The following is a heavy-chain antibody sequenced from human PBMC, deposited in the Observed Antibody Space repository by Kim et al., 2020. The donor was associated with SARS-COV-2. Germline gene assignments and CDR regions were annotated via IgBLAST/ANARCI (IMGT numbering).Heavy chain of an antibody. CDR3: ARYLSDTLGMDV. V-gene: IGHV3-53*01. CDR1: GFTVSSNS. Sequence: GGSLRLSCAASGFTVSSNSMTWVRQAPGQGLEWVSVLYSGGSTNYADSVKGRFTISRDNSKNTLYLQTNSLRAEDTAVYYCARYLSDTLGMDVWGQGTTVIVSS. J-gene: IGHJ6*02. CDR2: LYSGGST. D-gene: IGHD3-16*02.